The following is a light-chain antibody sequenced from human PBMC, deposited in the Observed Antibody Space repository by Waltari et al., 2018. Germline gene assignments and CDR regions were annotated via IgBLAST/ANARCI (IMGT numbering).Light chain of an antibody. V-gene: IGKV2-28*01. J-gene: IGKJ1*01. CDR1: QSLLYSNVYNY. Sequence: DIVMTQSPPSLPVTPGELASISCRSSQSLLYSNVYNYLDWYLQKPGHSPQLLIYLGSNRASGVPDRFSGSGSGTDFTLKISRVEAEDVGVYYCMQALQTPRAFGQGTKVEIK. CDR2: LGS. CDR3: MQALQTPRA.